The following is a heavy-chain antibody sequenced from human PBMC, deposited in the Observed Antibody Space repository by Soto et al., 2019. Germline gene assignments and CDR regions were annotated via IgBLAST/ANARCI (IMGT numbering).Heavy chain of an antibody. J-gene: IGHJ6*02. V-gene: IGHV1-2*02. D-gene: IGHD6-13*01. CDR3: ARSFPLAAARYWSPYGMDV. Sequence: GASVKVSCKASGYTFTGYYMHWVRQAPGQGLEWMGWINPNSGGTNYAQKFQGRVTVTRDTSISTAYMELSRLRSDDTAVYYCARSFPLAAARYWSPYGMDVWGQGTTVTVSS. CDR1: GYTFTGYY. CDR2: INPNSGGT.